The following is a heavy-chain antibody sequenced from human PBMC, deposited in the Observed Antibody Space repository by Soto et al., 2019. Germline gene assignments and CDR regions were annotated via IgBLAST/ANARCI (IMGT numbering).Heavy chain of an antibody. CDR1: GYTFTSYG. V-gene: IGHV1-18*01. D-gene: IGHD6-19*01. CDR3: ARDPSEAVAGIFDY. CDR2: ISAYNGNA. Sequence: ASVKVSCKASGYTFTSYGISWVRQAPGQGLEWMGWISAYNGNANYAQKLQGRVTMTTDTSTSTAYMELRSLRSDDTAVYYCARDPSEAVAGIFDYWGQGTLVTVSS. J-gene: IGHJ4*02.